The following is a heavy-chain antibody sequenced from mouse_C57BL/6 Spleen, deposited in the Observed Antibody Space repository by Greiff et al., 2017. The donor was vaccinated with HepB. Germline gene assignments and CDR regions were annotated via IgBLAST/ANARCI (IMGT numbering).Heavy chain of an antibody. V-gene: IGHV5-9*01. J-gene: IGHJ2*01. CDR3: ARHRLFDY. CDR2: ISGGGGNT. CDR1: GFTFSSYT. Sequence: EVQGVESGGGLVKPGGSLKLSCAASGFTFSSYTMSWVRQTPEKRLEWVATISGGGGNTYYPDSVKGRFTISRDNAKNTLYLQMSSLRSEDTALYYCARHRLFDYWGQGTTLTVSS.